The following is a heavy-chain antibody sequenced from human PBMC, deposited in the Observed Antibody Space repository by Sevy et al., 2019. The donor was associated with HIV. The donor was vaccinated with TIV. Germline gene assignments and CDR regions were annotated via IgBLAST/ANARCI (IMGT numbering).Heavy chain of an antibody. Sequence: GGSLRLSCAASGSTFSNHAMHWVRQSPGKGLEWVALIRSDGSHEYYADSVKGRFTISRDNSKNTVYLQMSSLRPEDTAVYYCARDRKVLLVVYAIPFDVFDIWGQGTMVTVSS. V-gene: IGHV3-30*02. J-gene: IGHJ3*02. D-gene: IGHD2-8*02. CDR2: IRSDGSHE. CDR3: ARDRKVLLVVYAIPFDVFDI. CDR1: GSTFSNHA.